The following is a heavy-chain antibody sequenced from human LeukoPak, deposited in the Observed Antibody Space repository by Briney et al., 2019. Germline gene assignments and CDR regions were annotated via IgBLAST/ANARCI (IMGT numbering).Heavy chain of an antibody. V-gene: IGHV3-30*14. J-gene: IGHJ4*02. CDR3: ARVHDTSGYYHYFDS. CDR1: GFTFSTYP. CDR2: ISHHGSNE. D-gene: IGHD3-9*01. Sequence: PGGSLRLSCEASGFTFSTYPMHWVCQAPDKGLEWVAMISHHGSNEYYADSVKGRFTISRDNSKNTLYLQMNNPRVEDTAIYYCARVHDTSGYYHYFDSWGQGTLVTVSS.